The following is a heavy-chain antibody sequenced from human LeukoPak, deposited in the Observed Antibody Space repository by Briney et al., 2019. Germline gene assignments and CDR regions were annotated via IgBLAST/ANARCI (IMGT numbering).Heavy chain of an antibody. CDR2: INPNSGGT. V-gene: IGHV1-2*02. CDR1: GYTFTDYY. J-gene: IGHJ4*02. CDR3: ARLLYDSSGYPKYYFDY. D-gene: IGHD3-22*01. Sequence: AASVKVSCKASGYTFTDYYMHWVRQAPGQGLEWMGWINPNSGGTNYAQKFQGRVTMTRDTSISTAYMELSRLRSDDTAVYYCARLLYDSSGYPKYYFDYWGQGTLVTVSS.